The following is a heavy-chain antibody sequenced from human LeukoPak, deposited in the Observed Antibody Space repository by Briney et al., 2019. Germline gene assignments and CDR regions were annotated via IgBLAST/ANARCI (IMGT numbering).Heavy chain of an antibody. CDR3: AKGDDYGDYYVSS. Sequence: GGSLRLSCAASGFTFSSYAMSWVRQAPGKGLEWVSSISGSGSVTYYADSVKGRITISRDKSKNTLYLQMNSLRAEDAAVYYCAKGDDYGDYYVSSWGQGTLVTVSS. CDR2: ISGSGSVT. D-gene: IGHD4-17*01. V-gene: IGHV3-23*01. CDR1: GFTFSSYA. J-gene: IGHJ5*02.